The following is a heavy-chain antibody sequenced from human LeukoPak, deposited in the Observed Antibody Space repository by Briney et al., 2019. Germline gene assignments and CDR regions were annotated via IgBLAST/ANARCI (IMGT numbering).Heavy chain of an antibody. J-gene: IGHJ6*03. CDR2: IYIGGST. CDR3: ARTWNYVNYMDV. D-gene: IGHD3-16*01. CDR1: GFTVSSNY. Sequence: GGSLRLSCAASGFTVSSNYMSWVRQAPGKGLEWVSVIYIGGSTQYADSVKGRFTISRDNSKNTLYLQMSSLTAEDTAVYYCARTWNYVNYMDVWGKGTTVTVSS. V-gene: IGHV3-53*01.